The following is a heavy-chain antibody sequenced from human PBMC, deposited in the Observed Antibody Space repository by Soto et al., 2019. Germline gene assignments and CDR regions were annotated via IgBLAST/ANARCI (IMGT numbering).Heavy chain of an antibody. CDR1: GGSMSEYF. D-gene: IGHD3-10*01. Sequence: PSETLYLTCRVSGGSMSEYFWSWIRQSPGKGLEWIGYIYYLGSTDYNPSLKSRVTISVDTSKRQFSLRLTSVTAADTAVYYCARDGYDGSGSPYPAYWGPGTQVTVSS. CDR3: ARDGYDGSGSPYPAY. V-gene: IGHV4-59*01. J-gene: IGHJ4*02. CDR2: IYYLGST.